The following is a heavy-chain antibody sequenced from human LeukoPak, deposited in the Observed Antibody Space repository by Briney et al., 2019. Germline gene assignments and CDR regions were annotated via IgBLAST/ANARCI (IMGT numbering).Heavy chain of an antibody. Sequence: GGSLRLSCAASGFTFSSYSMNWVRQAPGKGLEWVSSISSSSSYIYYADSVKGRFTISRDNAKNSLYLQMNSLRAEDTAVYYCARDHDSGSRLRPYGMDVWGQGTTVTVSS. CDR2: ISSSSSYI. CDR1: GFTFSSYS. D-gene: IGHD1-26*01. V-gene: IGHV3-21*01. CDR3: ARDHDSGSRLRPYGMDV. J-gene: IGHJ6*02.